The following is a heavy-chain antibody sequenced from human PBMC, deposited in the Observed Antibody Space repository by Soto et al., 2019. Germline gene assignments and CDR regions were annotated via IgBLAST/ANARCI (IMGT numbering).Heavy chain of an antibody. CDR2: INGGGGST. J-gene: IGHJ4*02. CDR1: GFTFSSYA. Sequence: EVHLLESGGGLVQPGGSLRLSCAASGFTFSSYAMSWVRQAPGKGLEWVSAINGGGGSTYYADSVKGRFTISRDNSKNTLYLQLNSLRAEDTAVYFCAKDTGDRGYVTRWGQGTLVTVSS. V-gene: IGHV3-23*01. D-gene: IGHD5-12*01. CDR3: AKDTGDRGYVTR.